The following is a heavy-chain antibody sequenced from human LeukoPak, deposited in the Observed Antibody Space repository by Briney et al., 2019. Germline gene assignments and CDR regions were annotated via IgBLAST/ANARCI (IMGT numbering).Heavy chain of an antibody. D-gene: IGHD2-2*01. Sequence: QPGGYLKLYCAASGFTFSGSAMHWVRQASGKGLEWVGRIRSKANSYATAYAASVKGRFTISRDDSKNTAYLQMNSLKTEDTAVYYCTTFPGRYCSSTSCEGIYFDYWGQGTLVTVSS. J-gene: IGHJ4*02. CDR1: GFTFSGSA. CDR2: IRSKANSYAT. CDR3: TTFPGRYCSSTSCEGIYFDY. V-gene: IGHV3-73*01.